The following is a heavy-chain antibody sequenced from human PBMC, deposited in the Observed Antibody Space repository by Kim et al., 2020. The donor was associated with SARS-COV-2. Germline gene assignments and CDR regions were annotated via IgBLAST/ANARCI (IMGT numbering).Heavy chain of an antibody. CDR1: GFSLSTSGVG. V-gene: IGHV2-5*02. Sequence: SGPTLVNPTQTLTLTCTFSGFSLSTSGVGVGWIRQPPGKALEWLALIYWDDDKRYSPSLKSRLTITKDTSKNQVVLTMTNMDPVDTATYYCAHRPGSQPITIFRNYYYYGMDVWGQGTTVTVSS. D-gene: IGHD3-9*01. CDR3: AHRPGSQPITIFRNYYYYGMDV. J-gene: IGHJ6*02. CDR2: IYWDDDK.